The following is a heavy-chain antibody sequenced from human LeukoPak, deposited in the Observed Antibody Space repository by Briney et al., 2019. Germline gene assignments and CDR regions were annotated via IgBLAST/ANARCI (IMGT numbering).Heavy chain of an antibody. D-gene: IGHD1-1*01. CDR1: GYTFTSYY. V-gene: IGHV1-46*01. J-gene: IGHJ6*02. CDR3: ATGGDSYYYGMDV. CDR2: INPSGGST. Sequence: ASVKVSCKASGYTFTSYYMHWVRQAPGQGLEWMGIINPSGGSTSYAQKFQGRVTMTRDPSTRTVFMDLSSPRPEDTAVYYCATGGDSYYYGMDVWGQGTTVTVSS.